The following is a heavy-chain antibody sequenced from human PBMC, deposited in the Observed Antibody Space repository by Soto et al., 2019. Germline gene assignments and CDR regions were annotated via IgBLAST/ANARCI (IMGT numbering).Heavy chain of an antibody. CDR3: ARGRIGYCSSTSCPFYYYGMDV. Sequence: PGGSLRLSGAASGFIFSSYSLNWVRQAPGKGLEWVSSISSSSSYIYYADSVKGRFTISRDNAKNSLYLQMNSLRAEDTAVYYCARGRIGYCSSTSCPFYYYGMDVWGQGTTVTVSS. D-gene: IGHD2-2*01. CDR1: GFIFSSYS. J-gene: IGHJ6*02. CDR2: ISSSSSYI. V-gene: IGHV3-21*01.